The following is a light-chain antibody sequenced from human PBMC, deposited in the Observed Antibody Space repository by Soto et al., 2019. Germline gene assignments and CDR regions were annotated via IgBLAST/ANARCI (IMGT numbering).Light chain of an antibody. CDR3: QQYMSYS. V-gene: IGKV1-5*01. CDR2: HAS. CDR1: QTISSW. Sequence: DIQMTQSPSTLSGSVGDRVTITCRASQTISSWLAWYQQKPGKAPKLLIYHASTLESGVPSRFSGSGSGTEFTLTISSLQPDDFATYYCQQYMSYSFGQGTKV. J-gene: IGKJ1*01.